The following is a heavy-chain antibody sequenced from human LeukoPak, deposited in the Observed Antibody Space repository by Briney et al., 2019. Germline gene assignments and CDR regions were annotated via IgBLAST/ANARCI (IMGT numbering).Heavy chain of an antibody. D-gene: IGHD6-19*01. V-gene: IGHV5-51*01. CDR3: ARQRRSSGWPNDY. J-gene: IGHJ4*02. CDR2: IYPDDSDT. CDR1: GYSFTSYW. Sequence: GESLKISCKGSGYSFTSYWIAWVRQMPGKGVEWMGIIYPDDSDTRYSPSFQGQVTITADKSISTAYLQWSSLKASDNAMYYCARQRRSSGWPNDYWGQGTLVTVSS.